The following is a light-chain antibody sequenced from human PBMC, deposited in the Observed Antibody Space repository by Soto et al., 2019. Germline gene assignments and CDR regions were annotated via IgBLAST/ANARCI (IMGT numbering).Light chain of an antibody. CDR2: DAF. CDR1: QSVGIY. CDR3: QQRSKVNTVK. Sequence: EIVLSHAPGILSISSFYRATLSFRASQSVGIYLAWYQQKPGQAPRLLIYDAFNRATGIQARFSGSGSGTDFTLTISSLEPEDFAVYYYQQRSKVNTVKFAQGTLLEFK. J-gene: IGKJ5*01. V-gene: IGKV3-11*01.